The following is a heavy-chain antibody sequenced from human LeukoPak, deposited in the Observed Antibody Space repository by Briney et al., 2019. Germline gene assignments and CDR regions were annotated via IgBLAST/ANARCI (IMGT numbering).Heavy chain of an antibody. CDR3: ARDFRGEVPARHDYYFDY. CDR2: IKQDGSEK. CDR1: GFTFSSYW. J-gene: IGHJ4*02. V-gene: IGHV3-7*01. D-gene: IGHD2-2*01. Sequence: GGSLRLSCAASGFTFSSYWMSWVRQAPGKGLEWVANIKQDGSEKYYVDSVKGRFTISRDNAKNSLYLQMNSLRAEDTAVYYCARDFRGEVPARHDYYFDYWGQGTLVTVSS.